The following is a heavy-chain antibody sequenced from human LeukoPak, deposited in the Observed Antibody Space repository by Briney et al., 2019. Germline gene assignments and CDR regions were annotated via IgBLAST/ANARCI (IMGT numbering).Heavy chain of an antibody. CDR1: GGSISSSSYY. V-gene: IGHV4-39*07. Sequence: PSETLSLTCTVSGGSISSSSYYWGWIRQPPGKGLEWIGSIYYSGSTYYNPSLKSRVTISVDTSKNQFSLKLSCVTAADTAVYYCTRETYVDGGFDPWSQGTLVTVSS. CDR3: TRETYVDGGFDP. D-gene: IGHD3-10*02. CDR2: IYYSGST. J-gene: IGHJ5*02.